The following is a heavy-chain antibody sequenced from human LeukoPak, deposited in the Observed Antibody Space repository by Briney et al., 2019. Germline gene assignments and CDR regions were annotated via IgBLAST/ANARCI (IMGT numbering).Heavy chain of an antibody. CDR1: GFTFDDYA. Sequence: PGGSLRLYCAASGFTFDDYAMHWVRQAPGKGLKWVSGISWNSGSIGYADSVKGRFTISRDNAKNSLYLQMNSLRAEDTALYYCAKDLHFDYDSSGYPDYWGQGTLVTVSS. D-gene: IGHD3-22*01. CDR2: ISWNSGSI. J-gene: IGHJ4*02. CDR3: AKDLHFDYDSSGYPDY. V-gene: IGHV3-9*01.